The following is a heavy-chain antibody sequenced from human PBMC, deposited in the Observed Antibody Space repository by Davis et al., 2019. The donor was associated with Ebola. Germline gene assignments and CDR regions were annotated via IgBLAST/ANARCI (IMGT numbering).Heavy chain of an antibody. J-gene: IGHJ4*02. Sequence: SETLSLTCTVSGGSISSGGYYWSWIRQHPGKGLEWIGYIYYSGSTYYNPSLKSRVTISVDTSKNQFSLKLSSVTAADTAVYYCARQGGRLRYFDWLPRGFDYWGQGTLVTVSS. CDR3: ARQGGRLRYFDWLPRGFDY. V-gene: IGHV4-31*03. CDR2: IYYSGST. D-gene: IGHD3-9*01. CDR1: GGSISSGGYY.